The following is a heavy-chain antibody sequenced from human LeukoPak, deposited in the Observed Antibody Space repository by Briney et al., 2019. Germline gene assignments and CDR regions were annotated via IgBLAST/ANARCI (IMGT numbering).Heavy chain of an antibody. CDR1: GGTFSSYA. CDR3: ATSDSDYDREHYKCFDP. V-gene: IGHV1-69*13. CDR2: IIPMLGTT. D-gene: IGHD5-12*01. Sequence: SVKVSCKAFGGTFSSYAITWLRQAPGQGLEWMGVIIPMLGTTRYAQKFQGRVTITADESTSTAYMELSNLRSEDTAVYYCATSDSDYDREHYKCFDPWGQGTLVTVSS. J-gene: IGHJ5*02.